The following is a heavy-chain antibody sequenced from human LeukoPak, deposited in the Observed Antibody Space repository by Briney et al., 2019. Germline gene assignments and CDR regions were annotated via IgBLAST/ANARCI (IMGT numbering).Heavy chain of an antibody. V-gene: IGHV1-18*04. CDR2: ISAYNGNT. J-gene: IGHJ4*02. Sequence: ASVKVSCKASGYTFTSYGISWVRQAPGQGLEWMGWISAYNGNTNYAQKLQGRVTMTTDTSTSAAYMELRSLRSDDTAVYYCARLIVVVPAATGDDYWGQGTLVTVSS. CDR1: GYTFTSYG. CDR3: ARLIVVVPAATGDDY. D-gene: IGHD2-2*01.